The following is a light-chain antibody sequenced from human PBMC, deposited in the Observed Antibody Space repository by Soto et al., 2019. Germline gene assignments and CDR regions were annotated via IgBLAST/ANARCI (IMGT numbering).Light chain of an antibody. CDR2: DAS. Sequence: DIQMTQSPSTLSASVGERVTITCRASQSVSNWLAWYQQKPGKAPKLLIFDASTLRTGVPSRFSGSGSGSEFNFTITGLQPDDFATYFCQQYYTYATFGHGTRLEIK. CDR1: QSVSNW. J-gene: IGKJ5*01. V-gene: IGKV1-5*01. CDR3: QQYYTYAT.